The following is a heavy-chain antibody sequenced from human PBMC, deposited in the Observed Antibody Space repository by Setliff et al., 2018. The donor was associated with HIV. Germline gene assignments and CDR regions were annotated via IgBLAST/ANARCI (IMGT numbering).Heavy chain of an antibody. J-gene: IGHJ5*02. CDR3: ARDIGSVWHNGFDP. Sequence: ASVKVSCKASGYSFTRNFIHWVRQAPGQRLEWMGWINAGNGNTKYSQKFQGRVTISRDTSASTVYMELNSLRSEDTAIYYCARDIGSVWHNGFDPWGQGTLVTVSS. CDR2: INAGNGNT. V-gene: IGHV1-3*01. D-gene: IGHD6-19*01. CDR1: GYSFTRNF.